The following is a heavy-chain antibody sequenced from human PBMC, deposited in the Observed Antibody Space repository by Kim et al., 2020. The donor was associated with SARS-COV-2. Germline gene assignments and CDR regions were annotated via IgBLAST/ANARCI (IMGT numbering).Heavy chain of an antibody. CDR2: ISWNSGSI. Sequence: GGSLRLSCAASGFTFGDYAMHWVRQAPGKGLEWVSGISWNSGSIGYADSVKGRFTISRDNAKNSLYLQMNSLRAEDTALYYCAKDISYSSSQIVGYYGMDVWGQGTTVTVSS. V-gene: IGHV3-9*01. CDR1: GFTFGDYA. CDR3: AKDISYSSSQIVGYYGMDV. D-gene: IGHD6-13*01. J-gene: IGHJ6*02.